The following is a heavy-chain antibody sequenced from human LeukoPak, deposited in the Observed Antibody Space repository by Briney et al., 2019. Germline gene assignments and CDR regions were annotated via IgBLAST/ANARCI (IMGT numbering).Heavy chain of an antibody. J-gene: IGHJ4*02. CDR1: GFTFSSYG. CDR3: AKDQYYQQYYFDY. D-gene: IGHD2/OR15-2a*01. V-gene: IGHV3-30*02. Sequence: GGSLRLSCAASGFTFSSYGMHWVRQAPGKGLEWVAFIRYDGSNKYYADSVKGRFTISRDNSKNTLYLQMNSLRADDTAVHYCAKDQYYQQYYFDYWGQGTLVTVSS. CDR2: IRYDGSNK.